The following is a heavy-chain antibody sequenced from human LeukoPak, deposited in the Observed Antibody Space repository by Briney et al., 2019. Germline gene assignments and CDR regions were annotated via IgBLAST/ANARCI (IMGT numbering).Heavy chain of an antibody. CDR1: GFTFSDYY. J-gene: IGHJ6*03. CDR2: ISSSGSTI. D-gene: IGHD5/OR15-5a*01. V-gene: IGHV3-11*04. CDR3: ARQTVLESTRYFYMDV. Sequence: GGSLRLSCAASGFTFSDYYMSWIRQAPGKGLEWVSYISSSGSTIYYADSVKGRFTISRDNAKNSLYLQMNSLRAEDTAVYYCARQTVLESTRYFYMDVWGKGTTVTISS.